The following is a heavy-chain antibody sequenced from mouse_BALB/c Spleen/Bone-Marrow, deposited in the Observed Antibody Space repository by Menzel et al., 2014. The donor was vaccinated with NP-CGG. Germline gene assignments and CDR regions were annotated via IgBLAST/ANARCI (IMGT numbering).Heavy chain of an antibody. J-gene: IGHJ3*01. D-gene: IGHD2-14*01. CDR3: ARDGDYRYAWFSY. Sequence: DVKLVESGGRLVKPGGSLKLSCAASGFSFSDHYMYWVRQIPEKRLEWVATISDGGGHTYYSDSVKGRFTISRDNAKNNLYLQMSSLKSEDTAMYHCARDGDYRYAWFSYWGQGTPVTVSA. CDR2: ISDGGGHT. V-gene: IGHV5-4*02. CDR1: GFSFSDHY.